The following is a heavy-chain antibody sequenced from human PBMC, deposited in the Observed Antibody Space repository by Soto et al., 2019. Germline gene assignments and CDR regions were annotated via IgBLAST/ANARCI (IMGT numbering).Heavy chain of an antibody. J-gene: IGHJ3*02. CDR1: GFTLSAYW. Sequence: EVQLEESGGDLVQPGGSLRLSCAASGFTLSAYWMTWVRQAPGKGLEWVANINRDGSKKSYLDSVRGRFTISRDNVGNSLYLQMASLRADDRALYYCARDVAPGSSSLYLDSFDIWGQGTMVTVAS. CDR3: ARDVAPGSSSLYLDSFDI. D-gene: IGHD6-13*01. V-gene: IGHV3-7*05. CDR2: INRDGSKK.